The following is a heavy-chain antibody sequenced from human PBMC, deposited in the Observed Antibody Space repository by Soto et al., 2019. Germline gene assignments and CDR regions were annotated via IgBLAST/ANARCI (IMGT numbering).Heavy chain of an antibody. J-gene: IGHJ6*03. D-gene: IGHD3-16*01. CDR2: GGSGGST. Sequence: DVQLLESGGGLAQRGGSLRLSCAASGFSFSTYGMTWVRQAPGKGLEWVSYGGSGGSTYYADSVKGRFTISRDNSKNTLYLKMNSRRAEDTAVYYCVKFRGRAYHYYYMDVWGNGTTVTVSS. V-gene: IGHV3-23*01. CDR3: VKFRGRAYHYYYMDV. CDR1: GFSFSTYG.